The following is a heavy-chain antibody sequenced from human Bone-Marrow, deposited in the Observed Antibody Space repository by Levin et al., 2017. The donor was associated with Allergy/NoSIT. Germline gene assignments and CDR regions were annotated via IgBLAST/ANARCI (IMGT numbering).Heavy chain of an antibody. V-gene: IGHV3-48*03. J-gene: IGHJ4*02. D-gene: IGHD3-22*01. CDR2: ISRNTGSI. Sequence: PGESLKISCSASGFTFSSFEMNWVRQAPGKGLEWISYISRNTGSISYADSVKGRFTISRDNAKKSLYLQMNSLRAEDTAVYYCARPGLGIASGYDYWGQGTLVTVSS. CDR1: GFTFSSFE. CDR3: ARPGLGIASGYDY.